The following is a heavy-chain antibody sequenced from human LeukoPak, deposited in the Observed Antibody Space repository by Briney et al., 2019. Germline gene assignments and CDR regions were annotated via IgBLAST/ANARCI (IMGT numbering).Heavy chain of an antibody. CDR2: IWYDGSSQ. D-gene: IGHD5-12*01. J-gene: IGHJ4*02. CDR1: GFTFSSFG. Sequence: GGSLRLSCAASGFTFSSFGMHWVRQAPGKGLEWVAFIWYDGSSQYYPDSVKGRFTISRDNSKNTLWLQMDSLRVEDTAVYYCAKEGYGGYGAFDCWGQGTLVTVSS. V-gene: IGHV3-30*02. CDR3: AKEGYGGYGAFDC.